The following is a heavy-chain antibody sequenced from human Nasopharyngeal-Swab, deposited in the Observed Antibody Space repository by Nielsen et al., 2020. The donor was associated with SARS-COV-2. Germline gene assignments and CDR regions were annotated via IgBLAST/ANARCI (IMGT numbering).Heavy chain of an antibody. CDR3: TRCGGGCYSGRDY. Sequence: GESLKISCAASGFTFSDSAIHWVRQASGKGLEWVGRIISKGNNYATAYAASVKGRFTIFRDDPTNTAYLQMNSLKTEDTAVYYCTRCGGGCYSGRDYWGQGTLVTVSS. J-gene: IGHJ4*02. V-gene: IGHV3-73*01. D-gene: IGHD2-15*01. CDR1: GFTFSDSA. CDR2: IISKGNNYAT.